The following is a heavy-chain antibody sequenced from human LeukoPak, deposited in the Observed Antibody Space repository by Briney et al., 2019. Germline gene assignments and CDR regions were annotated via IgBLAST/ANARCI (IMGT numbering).Heavy chain of an antibody. CDR1: GFTVSSNY. Sequence: GGSLRLSCAASGFTVSSNYMSWVRQAPGEGLEWVSVIYSGGSTYYADSVKGRFTISRDNSKNTLYLQMNSLRAEDTAVYYCARVYSGYCSSTSCEGVFDYWGQGTLVTVSS. CDR2: IYSGGST. D-gene: IGHD2-2*01. CDR3: ARVYSGYCSSTSCEGVFDY. V-gene: IGHV3-66*02. J-gene: IGHJ4*02.